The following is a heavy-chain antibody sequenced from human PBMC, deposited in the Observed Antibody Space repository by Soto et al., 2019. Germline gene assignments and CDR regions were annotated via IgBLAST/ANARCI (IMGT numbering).Heavy chain of an antibody. V-gene: IGHV1-18*01. CDR2: ISAYNGNT. Sequence: ASMKVSCKASGYTFTSYGISWVRQAPGQGLEWMGWISAYNGNTNYAQKLQGRVTMTTDTSTSTAYMELRSLRSDDTAVYYCARDPRGFLEWFYYYYGMDVWGQGTTVTVSS. CDR1: GYTFTSYG. J-gene: IGHJ6*02. D-gene: IGHD3-3*01. CDR3: ARDPRGFLEWFYYYYGMDV.